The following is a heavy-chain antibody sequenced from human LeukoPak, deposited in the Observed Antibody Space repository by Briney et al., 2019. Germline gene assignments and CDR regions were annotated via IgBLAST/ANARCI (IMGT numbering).Heavy chain of an antibody. CDR2: ITSSGSST. Sequence: GGSLRLSCSASGFIFYSYAMHWVRQAPGRGLEYVAAITSSGSSTLHANSVKGRFTISRDNSKNTLYLQMGSLRPEDMAVYFCTRGPGYDYVWGTYRADYWGQGTLVTVSS. CDR1: GFIFYSYA. V-gene: IGHV3-64*01. CDR3: TRGPGYDYVWGTYRADY. J-gene: IGHJ4*02. D-gene: IGHD3-16*02.